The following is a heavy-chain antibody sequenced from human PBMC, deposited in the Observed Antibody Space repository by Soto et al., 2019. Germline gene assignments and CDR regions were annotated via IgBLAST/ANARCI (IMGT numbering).Heavy chain of an antibody. D-gene: IGHD3-22*01. J-gene: IGHJ4*02. CDR1: VYSFAGYW. CDR2: IDPSDSQT. V-gene: IGHV5-10-1*01. CDR3: ARQIYDSDTGPNFQYYFDS. Sequence: PGESLKISCKGSVYSFAGYWITWVRQKPGKGLEWMERIDPSDSQTYYSPSFRGHVTISVTKSITTVFLQWSSLRASDTAMYYCARQIYDSDTGPNFQYYFDSWGQGTPVTVSS.